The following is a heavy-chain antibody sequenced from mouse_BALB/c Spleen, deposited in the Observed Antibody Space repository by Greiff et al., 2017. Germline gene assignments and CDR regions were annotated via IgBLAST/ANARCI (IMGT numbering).Heavy chain of an antibody. CDR1: GFSLTSYG. J-gene: IGHJ3*01. CDR2: IWAGGST. V-gene: IGHV2-9*02. Sequence: QVQLKQSGPGLVAPSQSLSITCTVSGFSLTSYGVHWVRQPPGKGLEWLGVIWAGGSTNYNSALMSRLSISKDNSKSQVFLKMNSLQTDDTAMYYCARESGYYRFAYWGQGTLVTVSA. D-gene: IGHD2-3*01. CDR3: ARESGYYRFAY.